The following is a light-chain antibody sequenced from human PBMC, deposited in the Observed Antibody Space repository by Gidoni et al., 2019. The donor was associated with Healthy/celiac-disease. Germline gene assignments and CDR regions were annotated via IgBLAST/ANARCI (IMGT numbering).Light chain of an antibody. CDR3: SSYTSSSTLC. J-gene: IGLJ1*01. Sequence: QSALTQPASVSGSPGQSITISCTGTSSDVGGYNYVSWYQQHPGKAPKLMIYEVSNRPSGVPDRFSGSKSGNTASLTISGLQAEDEADYYCSSYTSSSTLCFGTGTKVTVL. CDR2: EVS. CDR1: SSDVGGYNY. V-gene: IGLV2-14*01.